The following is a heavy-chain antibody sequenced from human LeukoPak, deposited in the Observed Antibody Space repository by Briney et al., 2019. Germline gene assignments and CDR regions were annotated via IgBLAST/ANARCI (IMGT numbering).Heavy chain of an antibody. V-gene: IGHV3-20*04. CDR1: GFTIGDYG. CDR3: ARDSYSWSYSNTYYYYMDV. Sequence: TGVSLRLYCAASGFTIGDYGMSWLRPAPGNGLQWVSGINRDGDSTGYADSVKGRFTISRDKATNSLDLQMNSLRVKDTAVYYCARDSYSWSYSNTYYYYMDVWGKGATVTISS. D-gene: IGHD4-11*01. CDR2: INRDGDST. J-gene: IGHJ6*03.